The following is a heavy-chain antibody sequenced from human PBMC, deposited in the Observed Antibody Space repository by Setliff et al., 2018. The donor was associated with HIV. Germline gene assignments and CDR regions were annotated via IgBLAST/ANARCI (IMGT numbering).Heavy chain of an antibody. V-gene: IGHV5-51*01. D-gene: IGHD4-17*01. CDR3: AGLRGDYVGQYYYYMDV. J-gene: IGHJ6*03. CDR1: GYNFNTDW. CDR2: IFPGDSDT. Sequence: LKISCTGPGYNFNTDWIAWVRQKPGKGLEWMGSIFPGDSDTKYSPSFEGQVTISADKSISTAYLKWSRLRASDTGIYYCAGLRGDYVGQYYYYMDVWGEGTTITVSS.